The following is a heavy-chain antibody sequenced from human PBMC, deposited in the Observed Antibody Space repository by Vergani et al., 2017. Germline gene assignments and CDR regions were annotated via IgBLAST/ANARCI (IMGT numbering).Heavy chain of an antibody. CDR3: AKTFGGAPTPDY. D-gene: IGHD3-16*01. J-gene: IGHJ4*02. Sequence: VQLVESGGGVVQPGGSLRLSCAASGFTFSSYGMHWVRQAPGKGLEWVAFIRYDGSNKYYADSVKGRFTISRDNFKSTLYVQMNSLRAEDTAVYYCAKTFGGAPTPDYWGQGTLVIVSS. V-gene: IGHV3-30*02. CDR2: IRYDGSNK. CDR1: GFTFSSYG.